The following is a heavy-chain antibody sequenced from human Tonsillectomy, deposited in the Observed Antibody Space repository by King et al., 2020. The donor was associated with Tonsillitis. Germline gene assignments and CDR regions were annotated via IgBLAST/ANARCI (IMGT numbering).Heavy chain of an antibody. Sequence: QLVQSGGGVVQPGRSLRLSCAASGFTFSSYGMHWVRQAPGKGLEWVAVISYDGSNKYYGDSVKGRFTISRDNSKNTLYLQMNSLRAEDTAVYYCAKDSSGWYYTGNWFDPWGQGTLVTVSS. D-gene: IGHD6-19*01. J-gene: IGHJ5*02. CDR3: AKDSSGWYYTGNWFDP. CDR1: GFTFSSYG. CDR2: ISYDGSNK. V-gene: IGHV3-30*18.